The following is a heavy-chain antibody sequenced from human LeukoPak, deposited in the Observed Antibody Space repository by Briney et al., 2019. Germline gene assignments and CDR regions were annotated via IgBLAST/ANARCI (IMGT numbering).Heavy chain of an antibody. Sequence: SETLSLTCTVSGDSINSRSYYWGWIRQPPGKGLEWIGSIYYSGSTYYNPSLKSRVTISVDTSKNQFSLKLSSVTAADTAVYYCARDTGWERGAFDIWGQGTMVTVSS. CDR3: ARDTGWERGAFDI. D-gene: IGHD1-26*01. V-gene: IGHV4-39*07. CDR2: IYYSGST. J-gene: IGHJ3*02. CDR1: GDSINSRSYY.